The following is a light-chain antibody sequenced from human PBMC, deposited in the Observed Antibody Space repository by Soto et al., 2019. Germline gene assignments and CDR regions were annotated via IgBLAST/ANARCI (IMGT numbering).Light chain of an antibody. CDR3: QQYNNWPGT. Sequence: EIVLTQSPGTLSLSPGERASLSCRASQSVSSGHLAWYQQKPGQAPRLLISGASTRATGLPARFSGSGSGTEFTLTISSLQSEDFAVYYCQQYNNWPGTFGQGIKVDIK. CDR1: QSVSSGH. J-gene: IGKJ1*01. V-gene: IGKV3-15*01. CDR2: GAS.